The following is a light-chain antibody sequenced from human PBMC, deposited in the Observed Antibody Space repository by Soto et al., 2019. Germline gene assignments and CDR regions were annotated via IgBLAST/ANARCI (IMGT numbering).Light chain of an antibody. CDR2: GAS. CDR3: QQYGSSPWT. J-gene: IGKJ1*01. Sequence: EIVLTQSPGTLSLSPGERATLSCRASQSVSSSYLAWYQQKPGQAPRLLIYGASSMATGIPDRFSCSRSGTAFTSTISRLEPEDFAVDYCQQYGSSPWTFGQGTKVEIK. CDR1: QSVSSSY. V-gene: IGKV3-20*01.